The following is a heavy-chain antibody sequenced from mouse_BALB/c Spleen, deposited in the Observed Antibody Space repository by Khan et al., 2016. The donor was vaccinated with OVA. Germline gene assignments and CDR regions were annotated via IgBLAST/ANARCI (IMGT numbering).Heavy chain of an antibody. CDR2: ISSDGDYT. Sequence: EVELVESGGDLVKPGGSLKLSCAASGFTFSSYSMSWVRQTPDKRLEWVATISSDGDYTYFPDSVKGRFTISRDNAKNTLNLQMSSLKSEDTAWYYWASHLTGSFAYWGQGTLVTVSA. V-gene: IGHV5-6*01. J-gene: IGHJ3*01. D-gene: IGHD4-1*01. CDR1: GFTFSSYS. CDR3: ASHLTGSFAY.